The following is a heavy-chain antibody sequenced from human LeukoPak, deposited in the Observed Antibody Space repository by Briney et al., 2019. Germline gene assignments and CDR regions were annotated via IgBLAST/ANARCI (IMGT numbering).Heavy chain of an antibody. CDR3: AKDRTYSPGRGIDY. CDR1: GFTFSTYA. V-gene: IGHV3-23*01. CDR2: VNGNGGST. Sequence: PGGSLRLSCAASGFTFSTYAMSWVRQAPGKGLEWVSGVNGNGGSTSYADSVKGRFTIFRDNSKNTLYLQMNSLRAEDTAIYYCAKDRTYSPGRGIDYWGQGTLVTVSS. J-gene: IGHJ4*02. D-gene: IGHD3-16*01.